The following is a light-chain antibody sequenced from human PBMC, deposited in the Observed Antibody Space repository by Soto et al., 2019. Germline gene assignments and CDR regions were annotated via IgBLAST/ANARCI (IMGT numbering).Light chain of an antibody. Sequence: AATLSVSPGQGTTLPWRASQSISGPLAWYQQKPGQAPRVLIYGASKRATGIPDRFSGSGSGTDFSLTISRLEPEDFAVYYCQQYDKGPQSYGEGTKVDIK. V-gene: IGKV3D-15*01. J-gene: IGKJ2*01. CDR3: QQYDKGPQS. CDR2: GAS. CDR1: QSISGP.